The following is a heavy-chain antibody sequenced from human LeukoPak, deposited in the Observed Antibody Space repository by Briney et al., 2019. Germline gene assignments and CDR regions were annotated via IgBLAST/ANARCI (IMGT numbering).Heavy chain of an antibody. CDR1: GFSFSSYA. J-gene: IGHJ3*02. D-gene: IGHD2-15*01. Sequence: GGSLRLSCAASGFSFSSYAMTWVRQAPGKGLEWVSGISASGGRTYYADSVKGRFTISRDNDKNSLYLLLNSLTAEDAAVYYCAREVGSSRAFDIWGQGTMVAVSS. CDR2: ISASGGRT. CDR3: AREVGSSRAFDI. V-gene: IGHV3-23*01.